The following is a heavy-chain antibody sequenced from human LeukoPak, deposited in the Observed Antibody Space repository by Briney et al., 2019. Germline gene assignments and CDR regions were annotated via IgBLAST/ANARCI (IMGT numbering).Heavy chain of an antibody. D-gene: IGHD6-13*01. CDR1: GFTFRSYW. CDR2: ITWNSGSI. CDR3: AKDIGADGRGRATDY. J-gene: IGHJ4*02. Sequence: GGSLRLSCAASGFTFRSYWMHWVRQAPGKGLEWVSRITWNSGSIAYADSVKGRFTISRDNAKNSLYLQMNSLRAEDTALYYYAKDIGADGRGRATDYWGQGTLVTVSS. V-gene: IGHV3-9*01.